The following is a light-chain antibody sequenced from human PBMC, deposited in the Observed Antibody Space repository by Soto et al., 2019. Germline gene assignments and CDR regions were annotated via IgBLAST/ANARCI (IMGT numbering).Light chain of an antibody. J-gene: IGKJ2*01. Sequence: EIVLTQSPGTLSLSPGERAILSCRASQSVSSNFLAWYQQKPGQAPRLLIYGASSRATGIPDRFSGSGSGTDFSLTISRLEPEDFAVYYCQQYGSSPPEVTFGQGTKLEIK. CDR2: GAS. CDR1: QSVSSNF. CDR3: QQYGSSPPEVT. V-gene: IGKV3-20*01.